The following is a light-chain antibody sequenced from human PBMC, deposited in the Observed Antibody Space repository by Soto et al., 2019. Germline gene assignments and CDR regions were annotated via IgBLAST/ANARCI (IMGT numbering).Light chain of an antibody. Sequence: QSVLTQPASVSGSPGQSITISCSDVGSFLLVSWYQQCPGKAPQLIIYEGNKRPSGISNRFSGFKSGNTASLTVSGLQAEDEADYYCCSYAGSGTFYVFGSGTKVTVL. V-gene: IGLV2-23*01. CDR3: CSYAGSGTFYV. J-gene: IGLJ1*01. CDR2: EGN. CDR1: DVGSFLL.